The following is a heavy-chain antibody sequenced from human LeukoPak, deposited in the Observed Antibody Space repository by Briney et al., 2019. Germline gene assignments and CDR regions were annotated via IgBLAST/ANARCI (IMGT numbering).Heavy chain of an antibody. CDR1: GFPFSSYS. CDR3: ARERQNKDFWSGGDY. Sequence: GGSLRLSCAASGFPFSSYSMNWVRQAPGKGLEWVSSISSSSSYIYYADSVKGRFTISRDNSKNTLYLQMNTLRPEDTAVYYCARERQNKDFWSGGDYWGQGTLVTVSS. V-gene: IGHV3-21*01. D-gene: IGHD3-3*01. CDR2: ISSSSSYI. J-gene: IGHJ4*02.